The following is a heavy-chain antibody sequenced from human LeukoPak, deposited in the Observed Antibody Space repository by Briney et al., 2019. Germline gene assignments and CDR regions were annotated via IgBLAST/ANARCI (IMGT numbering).Heavy chain of an antibody. CDR1: GGSISSYY. Sequence: SETLSLTCTVSGGSISSYYWSWIRQPPGKGLEWIGEINHSGSTNYNPSLKSRVTISVDTSKNQFSLKLSSVTAADTAVYYCARIGSNLDYWGQGTLVTVSS. CDR2: INHSGST. CDR3: ARIGSNLDY. J-gene: IGHJ4*02. V-gene: IGHV4-34*01.